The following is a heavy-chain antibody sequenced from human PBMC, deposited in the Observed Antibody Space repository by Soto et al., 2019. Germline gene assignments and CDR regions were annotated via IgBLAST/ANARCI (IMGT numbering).Heavy chain of an antibody. CDR2: ISGSGGST. D-gene: IGHD3-22*01. Sequence: GGSLRLSCAASGFTFSSYAMSWVRQAPGKGLEWVSAISGSGGSTYYADSVKGRFTISRDNSKNTLYLRMNSLRAEDTAVYYCAKDYYDSSGYYEHYHWYFDLWGRGTLVTVSS. CDR3: AKDYYDSSGYYEHYHWYFDL. V-gene: IGHV3-23*01. J-gene: IGHJ2*01. CDR1: GFTFSSYA.